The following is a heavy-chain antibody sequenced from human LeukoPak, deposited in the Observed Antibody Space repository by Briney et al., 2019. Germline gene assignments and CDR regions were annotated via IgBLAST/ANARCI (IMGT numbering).Heavy chain of an antibody. J-gene: IGHJ3*02. D-gene: IGHD2-2*01. Sequence: WETLSLTCTVSGGSIRGSNYFWGWIRQPPGKGLEWIGTIYYSGSTYYSPSLKSRVTISVDTSKNQFSLKLSSVAAADTAVYYCARQALSGVPIWGQGTMVTVSS. CDR3: ARQALSGVPI. V-gene: IGHV4-39*01. CDR1: GGSIRGSNYF. CDR2: IYYSGST.